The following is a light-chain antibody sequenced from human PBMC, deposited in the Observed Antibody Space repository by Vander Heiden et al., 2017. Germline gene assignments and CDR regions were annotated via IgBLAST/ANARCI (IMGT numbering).Light chain of an antibody. CDR2: DAS. V-gene: IGKV3-11*01. Sequence: EIVLTQPPATLSLSPGERATLSCRASQSVGSYLAWYQQKPGQAPRLLIYDASNRAPGIPARFSGSGSGTDFTLPISSLESEDFAVYYCQQRGNWPPFTFGQGTKLE. CDR3: QQRGNWPPFT. J-gene: IGKJ2*01. CDR1: QSVGSY.